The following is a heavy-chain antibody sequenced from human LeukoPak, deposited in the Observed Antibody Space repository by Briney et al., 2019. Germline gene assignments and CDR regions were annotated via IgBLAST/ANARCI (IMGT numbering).Heavy chain of an antibody. CDR1: GFTFSSYG. CDR2: ISYDGSNK. J-gene: IGHJ4*02. Sequence: PGGSLRLSCAASGFTFSSYGMHWVRQAPGKGLEWVAVISYDGSNKYYADSVKGRFTISRDNSKDTLHLQMNSLRAEDTAVYYCAKGLQDCSGGSRYSGGIDYWGQGTLVTVSS. D-gene: IGHD2-15*01. CDR3: AKGLQDCSGGSRYSGGIDY. V-gene: IGHV3-30*18.